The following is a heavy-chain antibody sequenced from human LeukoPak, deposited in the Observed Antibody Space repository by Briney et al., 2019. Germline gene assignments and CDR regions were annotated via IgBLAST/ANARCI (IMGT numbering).Heavy chain of an antibody. Sequence: ASVKVSCKASGYTFTGYYMHWVRQAPGQGLEWMGRINPNSGGTNYAQKFQGRVTMTRDTSISTAYMELSRLRSDDTAVYYCVSVAGKGYYFDYWGQGTLVTVSS. CDR2: INPNSGGT. J-gene: IGHJ4*02. CDR1: GYTFTGYY. D-gene: IGHD6-19*01. V-gene: IGHV1-2*06. CDR3: VSVAGKGYYFDY.